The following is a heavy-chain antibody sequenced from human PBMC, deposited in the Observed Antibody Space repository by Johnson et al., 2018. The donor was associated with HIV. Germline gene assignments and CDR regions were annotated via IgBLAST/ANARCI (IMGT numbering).Heavy chain of an antibody. Sequence: VQLVESGGGAVQPGGSLRLSCAASGFAFSSYAMTWVRQAPGKGLEWVSAISGSGGSTYYADSVKGQFTISRDNSKNTLYLQMNSLRAEDTAVYYCARDTGGGEPYDIWGQGTMVTVSS. CDR2: ISGSGGST. J-gene: IGHJ3*02. CDR1: GFAFSSYA. CDR3: ARDTGGGEPYDI. D-gene: IGHD2-21*01. V-gene: IGHV3-23*04.